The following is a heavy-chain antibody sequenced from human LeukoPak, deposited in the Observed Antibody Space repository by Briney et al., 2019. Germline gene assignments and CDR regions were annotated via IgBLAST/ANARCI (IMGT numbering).Heavy chain of an antibody. CDR3: ARAPAVYFFYIDV. CDR2: ISNSDDSI. V-gene: IGHV3-11*04. J-gene: IGHJ6*03. CDR1: GFTFSDYH. Sequence: GGSLRLSCAASGFTFSDYHMTWIRQAPGKGLEWVSYISNSDDSINYADSVSGRFTISRDNAKSSVYLQMNSLRVEDAAVYYCARAPAVYFFYIDVWGEGTTDTVSS.